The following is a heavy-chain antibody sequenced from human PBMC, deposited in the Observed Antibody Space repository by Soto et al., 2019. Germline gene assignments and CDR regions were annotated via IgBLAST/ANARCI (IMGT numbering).Heavy chain of an antibody. CDR3: ARDSSYSNYYGMDV. Sequence: GGSLRLSCAASGFTFSSYEMNWVRQAPGKGLEWVSYISSSGSTIYYADSVKGRFTISRDNAKNSLYLQMNSLRAEDTAVYYCARDSSYSNYYGMDVWGQGTTVTVSS. CDR1: GFTFSSYE. J-gene: IGHJ6*02. V-gene: IGHV3-48*03. CDR2: ISSSGSTI. D-gene: IGHD2-15*01.